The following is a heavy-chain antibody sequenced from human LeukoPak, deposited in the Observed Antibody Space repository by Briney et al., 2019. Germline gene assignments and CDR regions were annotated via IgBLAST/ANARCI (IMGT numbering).Heavy chain of an antibody. Sequence: GGSLRLSCAASGFAFSSYAMSWVPQAPGKGLEWVSGIGGTGGNTYYADSVKGRFTISRDNSKNTVYLQMNSLRAEDTAVYYCAKDATPSTILYYFDYWGQGTLVTVSS. CDR1: GFAFSSYA. CDR3: AKDATPSTILYYFDY. J-gene: IGHJ4*02. D-gene: IGHD1-26*01. CDR2: IGGTGGNT. V-gene: IGHV3-23*01.